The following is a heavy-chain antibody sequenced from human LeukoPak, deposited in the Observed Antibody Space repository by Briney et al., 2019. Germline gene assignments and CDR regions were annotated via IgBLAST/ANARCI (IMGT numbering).Heavy chain of an antibody. V-gene: IGHV6-1*01. CDR1: GDSVSSNSAG. Sequence: SQTLSLTCAISGDSVSSNSAGWNWIRQSPSRGLEWLGRTYYRSNWYKDYALSVKSRITIDPDTSKNQFSLHLNSVTPEDTAVYYCAREVAVAGPFDYWGQGILVTV. D-gene: IGHD6-19*01. CDR2: TYYRSNWYK. J-gene: IGHJ4*02. CDR3: AREVAVAGPFDY.